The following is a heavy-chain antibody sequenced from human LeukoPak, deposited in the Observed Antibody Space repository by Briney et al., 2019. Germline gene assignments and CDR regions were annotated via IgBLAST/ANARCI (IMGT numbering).Heavy chain of an antibody. CDR2: ISSSSYI. V-gene: IGHV3-21*01. J-gene: IGHJ4*02. CDR1: GFTFSSYS. CDR3: ARDPYSGLFDY. D-gene: IGHD4-11*01. Sequence: NPGGSLRLSCAASGFTFSSYSMYWVRQAPGKGLEWVSSISSSSYIYYADSVKGRFTISRDNAKNSLYLQMNSLRAEDTAVYYCARDPYSGLFDYWGQGTLVTVSS.